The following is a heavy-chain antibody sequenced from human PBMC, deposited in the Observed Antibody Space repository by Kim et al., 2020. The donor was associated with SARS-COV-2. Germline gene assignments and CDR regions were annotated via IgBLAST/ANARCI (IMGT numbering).Heavy chain of an antibody. CDR1: GGSFSGYY. J-gene: IGHJ4*02. Sequence: SETLSLTCAVYGGSFSGYYWSWIRQPPGKGLEWIGEINHSGSTNYNPSLKSRVTISVDTSKNQFSLKLSSVTAADTAVYYCARGRFGGWWFDYWGQGTLVTVSS. CDR2: INHSGST. D-gene: IGHD3-10*01. CDR3: ARGRFGGWWFDY. V-gene: IGHV4-34*01.